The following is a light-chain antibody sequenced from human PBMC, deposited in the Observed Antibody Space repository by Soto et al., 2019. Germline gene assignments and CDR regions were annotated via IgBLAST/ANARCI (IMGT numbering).Light chain of an antibody. V-gene: IGKV3-15*01. CDR3: QQYNNWPRT. Sequence: DIGMTQSPGTLSVSPGERATLSCRASQSVSSNLAWYQQIPGQAPRLLIYGASTRATGIPARFSGSGSGTEFTLTISSLQYEDFAVYYCQQYNNWPRTFGQGTKVDIK. CDR2: GAS. CDR1: QSVSSN. J-gene: IGKJ1*01.